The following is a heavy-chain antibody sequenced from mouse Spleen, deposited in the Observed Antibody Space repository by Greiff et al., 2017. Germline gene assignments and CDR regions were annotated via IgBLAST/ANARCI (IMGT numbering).Heavy chain of an antibody. CDR2: IYPGNSDT. CDR1: GYTFTSYW. Sequence: EVQLQQSGTVLARPGASVKMSCKASGYTFTSYWMHWVKQRPGQGLEWIGAIYPGNSDTSYNQKFTGTAKLTAVTSTSPAYMELSSLTNEDSAVYYCTRSYYDYDGEAMDYWGQGTSVTVSS. D-gene: IGHD2-4*01. J-gene: IGHJ4*01. V-gene: IGHV1-5*01. CDR3: TRSYYDYDGEAMDY.